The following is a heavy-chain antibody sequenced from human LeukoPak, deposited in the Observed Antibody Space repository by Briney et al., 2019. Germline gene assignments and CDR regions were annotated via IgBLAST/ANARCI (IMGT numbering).Heavy chain of an antibody. V-gene: IGHV2-5*01. CDR1: GFSLTTIGLG. J-gene: IGHJ4*02. CDR3: VHSATYFGSGRHDY. D-gene: IGHD3-10*01. Sequence: SAPTLVKPTQTLTLTCTFSGFSLTTIGLGVGWIRQPPGKSLEWLALIYWNDDKLYSPSLKSRLTITKDASKNRVVLTMTNMDPVDTATYYCVHSATYFGSGRHDYWGQGILVTVSS. CDR2: IYWNDDK.